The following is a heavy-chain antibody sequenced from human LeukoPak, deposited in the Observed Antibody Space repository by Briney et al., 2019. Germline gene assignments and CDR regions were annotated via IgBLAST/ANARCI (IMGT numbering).Heavy chain of an antibody. CDR1: GFTVSSNY. V-gene: IGHV3-66*01. CDR2: IYSGGST. J-gene: IGHJ4*02. D-gene: IGHD1-26*01. CDR3: AREHSGSSFDY. Sequence: GGSLRLSCAASGFTVSSNYMSWVRQAPGKGLEWVSVIYSGGSTYYADSVKGRFTISRDSSKNTLYLQMNSLRAEDTAVYYCAREHSGSSFDYWGQGTLVTDSS.